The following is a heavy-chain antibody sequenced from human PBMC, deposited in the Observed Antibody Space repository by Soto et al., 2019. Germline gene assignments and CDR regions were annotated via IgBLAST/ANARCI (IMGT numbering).Heavy chain of an antibody. J-gene: IGHJ6*03. V-gene: IGHV1-8*01. Sequence: GASVKVSCKASGYTFTSYDINWVRQATGQGLEWMGWMNPNSGNTGYAQKFQGRVTMTRNTSISTAYMELSSLKSDDTALFYCGRGVRFLEWLKSYYYMDVWGKGTTVTVSS. CDR2: MNPNSGNT. CDR3: GRGVRFLEWLKSYYYMDV. D-gene: IGHD3-3*01. CDR1: GYTFTSYD.